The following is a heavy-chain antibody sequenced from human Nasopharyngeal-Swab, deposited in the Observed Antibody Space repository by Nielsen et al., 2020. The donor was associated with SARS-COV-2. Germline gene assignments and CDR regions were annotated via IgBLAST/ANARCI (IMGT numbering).Heavy chain of an antibody. V-gene: IGHV3-23*01. J-gene: IGHJ4*02. CDR2: IDHNGGNT. Sequence: WIRQPPGKGLEWVSRIDHNGGNTRYADSVKGRFTTSRDNSKNTLYLEVNSLRAEDTAVYYCAKEGLSIAAAGTVDYWGQGTLVTVSS. CDR3: AKEGLSIAAAGTVDY. D-gene: IGHD6-13*01.